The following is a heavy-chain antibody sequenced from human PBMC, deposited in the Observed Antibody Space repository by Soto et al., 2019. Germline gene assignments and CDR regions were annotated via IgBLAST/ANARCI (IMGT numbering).Heavy chain of an antibody. D-gene: IGHD2-15*01. J-gene: IGHJ3*02. Sequence: QVQLVESGGGVVQPGRSLRLSCAASGFTFSSYAMHWVRQAPGKGLEWVAVISYDGSNKYYADSVKGRFTISRDNSKNKLYLQMNSLRAEDTAVYYCARDSRDIVVVVAATPLYGRAFDIWGQGTMVTVSS. CDR1: GFTFSSYA. CDR2: ISYDGSNK. V-gene: IGHV3-30-3*01. CDR3: ARDSRDIVVVVAATPLYGRAFDI.